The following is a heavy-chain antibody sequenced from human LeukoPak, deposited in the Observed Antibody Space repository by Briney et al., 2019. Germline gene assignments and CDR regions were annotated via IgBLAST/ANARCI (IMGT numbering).Heavy chain of an antibody. V-gene: IGHV3-21*01. D-gene: IGHD3-9*01. CDR2: ISSSSSYI. CDR3: ARDSEYYDILTGYTPRYYMDV. CDR1: GFTFSSYS. Sequence: GGSLRLSCAASGFTFSSYSMNWVRQAPGKGLEWVSSISSSSSYIYYADSVKGRFTISRDNAKNSLYLQMNSLRAEDTAVYYCARDSEYYDILTGYTPRYYMDVWGKGTTVTVSS. J-gene: IGHJ6*03.